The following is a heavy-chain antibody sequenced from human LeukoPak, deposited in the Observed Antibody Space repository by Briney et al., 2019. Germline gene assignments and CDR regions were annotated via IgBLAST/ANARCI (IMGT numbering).Heavy chain of an antibody. D-gene: IGHD6-6*01. V-gene: IGHV1-46*01. CDR2: INPSGGST. J-gene: IGHJ3*02. CDR1: GYTFTSYY. CDR3: ARRSIAARPVRWAFDI. Sequence: ASVKVSCKASGYTFTSYYMHWVRQAPGKGLAWMGIINPSGGSTSYAQKFQGRVTMTRDMSTSTVYMELSSLRSEDTAVYYCARRSIAARPVRWAFDIWGQGTMVTVSS.